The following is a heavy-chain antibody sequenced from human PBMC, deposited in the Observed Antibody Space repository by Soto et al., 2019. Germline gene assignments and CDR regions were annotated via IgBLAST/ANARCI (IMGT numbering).Heavy chain of an antibody. J-gene: IGHJ4*02. Sequence: SETLSLTCTVSGGSISSYYWSWIRQPPGKGLEWIGYIYYSGSTNYNPSLKSRVTISVDTSKNQFSLKLSSVTAADTAVYYCARLRSGYDLSLVFDYWGQGTLVTVSS. V-gene: IGHV4-59*08. CDR1: GGSISSYY. D-gene: IGHD5-12*01. CDR2: IYYSGST. CDR3: ARLRSGYDLSLVFDY.